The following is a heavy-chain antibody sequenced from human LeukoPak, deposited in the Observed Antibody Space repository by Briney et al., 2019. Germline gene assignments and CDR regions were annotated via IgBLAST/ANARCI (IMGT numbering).Heavy chain of an antibody. CDR2: INPNSGGT. J-gene: IGHJ4*02. CDR1: GYTFTSYD. CDR3: ARDPTLVKLRFLEWLPNGESYYFDY. V-gene: IGHV1-2*06. Sequence: ASVKVSCKAFGYTFTSYDINWVRQAPGQGLEWMGRINPNSGGTNYAQKFQGRVTMTRDTSISTAYMELSRLRSDDTAVYYCARDPTLVKLRFLEWLPNGESYYFDYWGQGTLVTVSS. D-gene: IGHD3-3*01.